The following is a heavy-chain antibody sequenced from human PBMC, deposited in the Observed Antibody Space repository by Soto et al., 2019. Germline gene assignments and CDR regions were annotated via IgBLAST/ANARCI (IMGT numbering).Heavy chain of an antibody. CDR2: VNPGRGYK. J-gene: IGHJ6*03. Sequence: QVQLVQSGAEVKKPGASVKVSCKASGYVFPSYDITWVRQAPGHGLEWMGWVNPGRGYKGYAQKFQGRVTMTRNMYISTFYMELSSLRSDDTAVYYCARADPRHYYMDVWGKGTTVTVSS. CDR1: GYVFPSYD. CDR3: ARADPRHYYMDV. V-gene: IGHV1-8*01.